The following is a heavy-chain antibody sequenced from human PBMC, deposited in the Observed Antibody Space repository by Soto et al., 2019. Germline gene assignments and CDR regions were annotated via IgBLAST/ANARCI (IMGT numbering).Heavy chain of an antibody. CDR2: INSDGSST. J-gene: IGHJ4*02. CDR1: GFTFSSYW. Sequence: EVQLVESGGGLVQPGGSLRLSCAASGFTFSSYWMHWVRQAPGKGLVWVSRINSDGSSTSYADSVKGRFTISRDNAKNTLYLQMNSLRAEDTAVYYCARDLESSSSWYFINLGYWGQGTLVTVSS. V-gene: IGHV3-74*01. D-gene: IGHD6-13*01. CDR3: ARDLESSSSWYFINLGY.